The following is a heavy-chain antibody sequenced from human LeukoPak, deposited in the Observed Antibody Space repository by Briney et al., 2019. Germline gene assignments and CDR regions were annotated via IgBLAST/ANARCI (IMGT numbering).Heavy chain of an antibody. J-gene: IGHJ4*02. CDR2: ISYDGSNK. V-gene: IGHV3-30*18. CDR1: GFTFSSYG. CDR3: AKDFAWY. Sequence: PGRSLRLSCAASGFTFSSYGMHWVRQAPGKGLEWVAVISYDGSNKYYADSVKGRFTISRGNSKNTLYLQMNSLRAEDTAVYYCAKDFAWYWGQGTLVTVSS. D-gene: IGHD3-3*01.